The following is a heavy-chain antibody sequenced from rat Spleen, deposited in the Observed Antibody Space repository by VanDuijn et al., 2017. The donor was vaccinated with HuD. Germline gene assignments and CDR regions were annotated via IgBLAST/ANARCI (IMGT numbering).Heavy chain of an antibody. V-gene: IGHV5-31*01. Sequence: EVQLVESGGGLVQPGRSLKLSCVASGFTFNNYWMTWIRQAPGKGLEWVASITNTGGSTYYPDSVKGRFTIFRDNAKSTLYLQMDSLRSEDTATYYCTTGGYTTDYYYGGWFAYWGQGTLVTVSS. CDR1: GFTFNNYW. D-gene: IGHD1-6*01. CDR2: ITNTGGST. J-gene: IGHJ3*01. CDR3: TTGGYTTDYYYGGWFAY.